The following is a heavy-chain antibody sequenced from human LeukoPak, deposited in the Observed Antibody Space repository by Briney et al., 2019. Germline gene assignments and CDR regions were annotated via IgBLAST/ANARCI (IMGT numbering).Heavy chain of an antibody. Sequence: GASVKVSCKASGYTFTGYYMHWVRQAPGQGLEWMGRINPNSGGTNYAQKFQGRVTMTRDTSISTAYMELSSLRSEDTAVYYCAIGLGSARTTVTLSGGYDPFDYWGQGTLVTVSS. V-gene: IGHV1-2*06. CDR2: INPNSGGT. J-gene: IGHJ4*02. CDR3: AIGLGSARTTVTLSGGYDPFDY. CDR1: GYTFTGYY. D-gene: IGHD4-11*01.